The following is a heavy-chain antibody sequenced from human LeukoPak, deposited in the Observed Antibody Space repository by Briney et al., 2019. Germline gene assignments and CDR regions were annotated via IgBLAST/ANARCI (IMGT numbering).Heavy chain of an antibody. CDR2: IYHSGIT. Sequence: SETLSLTCTVSGYSISSGYYWGWIRQPPGKGLEWIGSIYHSGITYYNPSLKSRVTISVDTSKNQFSLKLSSVTAADTAVYYCARDKLDYYDSSDDDYWGQGTLVTVSS. D-gene: IGHD3-22*01. CDR1: GYSISSGYY. J-gene: IGHJ4*02. V-gene: IGHV4-38-2*02. CDR3: ARDKLDYYDSSDDDY.